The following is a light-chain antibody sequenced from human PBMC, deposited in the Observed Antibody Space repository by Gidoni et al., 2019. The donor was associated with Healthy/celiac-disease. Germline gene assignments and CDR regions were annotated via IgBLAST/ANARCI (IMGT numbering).Light chain of an antibody. J-gene: IGKJ4*01. CDR3: QQYDNLPLT. Sequence: DIQMTESQSALSASVGDRVTIPCHASQDLSNHLNWYKQKPGKAHKLLIYDASNLETGVPSRFSGSGSGTDFTFTISSLQPEDIATYYFQQYDNLPLTFGGXTKVEIK. CDR1: QDLSNH. V-gene: IGKV1-33*01. CDR2: DAS.